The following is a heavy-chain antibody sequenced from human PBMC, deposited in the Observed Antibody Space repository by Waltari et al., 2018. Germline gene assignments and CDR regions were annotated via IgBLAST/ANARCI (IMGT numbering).Heavy chain of an antibody. Sequence: QVQLQESGPGLVKPSETLSLTCAVSGYSISSGYYWGWIRQPPGKGLEWIGSIYHSGSTYYNPAIKNRVTISVDTSKNQLSLKRSSVTAADTAVYYWAGSLAVGRNWYFDLWGRGTLVTVSS. V-gene: IGHV4-38-2*01. CDR1: GYSISSGYY. CDR2: IYHSGST. J-gene: IGHJ2*01. CDR3: AGSLAVGRNWYFDL. D-gene: IGHD3-3*02.